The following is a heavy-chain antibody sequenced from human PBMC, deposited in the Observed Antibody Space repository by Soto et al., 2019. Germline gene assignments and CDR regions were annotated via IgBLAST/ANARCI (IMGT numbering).Heavy chain of an antibody. CDR1: DGSISTYY. Sequence: LXLTCTVFDGSISTYYCNWIRQPAGKGLEWIGRIDASGSTDYDPSLKSRVTMSVDTSKNQFSLRLSSVTAADTAVYYCARGGHDFWSGPFDYWGQGAQVTVSS. V-gene: IGHV4-4*07. D-gene: IGHD3-3*01. CDR2: IDASGST. CDR3: ARGGHDFWSGPFDY. J-gene: IGHJ4*02.